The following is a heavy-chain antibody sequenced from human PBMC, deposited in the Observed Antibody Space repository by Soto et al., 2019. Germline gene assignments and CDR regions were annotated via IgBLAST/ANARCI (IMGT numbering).Heavy chain of an antibody. CDR3: AVFWSGYYRNPYYFDY. Sequence: PSETLSLTCAVYGGSFSGYYWSWIRQPPGKGLEWIGEINHSGSTNYNPSLKSRVTISVDTSKNQFSLKLSSVTAADTAVYYCAVFWSGYYRNPYYFDYWGQGTLVTVSS. J-gene: IGHJ4*02. CDR1: GGSFSGYY. CDR2: INHSGST. D-gene: IGHD3-3*01. V-gene: IGHV4-34*01.